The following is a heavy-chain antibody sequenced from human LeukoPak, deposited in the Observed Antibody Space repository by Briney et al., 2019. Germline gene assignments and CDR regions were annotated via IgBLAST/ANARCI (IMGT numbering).Heavy chain of an antibody. CDR2: MYTSGST. CDR3: ARARGYSYGPDY. V-gene: IGHV4-61*02. Sequence: SETLSLTCTVSGDSMSSGNYYWSWIRQPAGKGLEWIGRMYTSGSTNYNPSLKSRVIISVDTSKNQFSLQLSSVTAADTAVYHCARARGYSYGPDYWGQGTLVTVSS. J-gene: IGHJ4*02. D-gene: IGHD5-18*01. CDR1: GDSMSSGNYY.